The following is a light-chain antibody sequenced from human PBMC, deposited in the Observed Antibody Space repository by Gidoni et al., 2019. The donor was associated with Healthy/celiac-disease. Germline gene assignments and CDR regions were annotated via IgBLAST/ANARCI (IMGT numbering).Light chain of an antibody. J-gene: IGKJ1*01. CDR1: QSISSY. V-gene: IGKV1-39*01. Sequence: DIQMTQSPSSLSASVGDRVTITCRASQSISSYLNWYQQKPGKAPKLLIYAASSLQSGVPSRFRGSGSGTDFTLTISSLQPKDFATYYCQQSYSTPTFGQGTKVEIK. CDR2: AAS. CDR3: QQSYSTPT.